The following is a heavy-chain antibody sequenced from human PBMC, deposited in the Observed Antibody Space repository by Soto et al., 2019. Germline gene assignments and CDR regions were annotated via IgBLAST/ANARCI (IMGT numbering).Heavy chain of an antibody. Sequence: QVQLVQSGAEVKKPGSSVKVSCKASGGTFSSYVISWVLQAPGQGLEWMGGITPIFGTANYAQKFQGRVTITADESTSTAYMELSSLRSEDTGVYYCARVSSTGIDYGHYKPNWYFDLWGRGTLVTVSS. D-gene: IGHD4-17*01. J-gene: IGHJ2*01. V-gene: IGHV1-69*01. CDR2: ITPIFGTA. CDR3: ARVSSTGIDYGHYKPNWYFDL. CDR1: GGTFSSYV.